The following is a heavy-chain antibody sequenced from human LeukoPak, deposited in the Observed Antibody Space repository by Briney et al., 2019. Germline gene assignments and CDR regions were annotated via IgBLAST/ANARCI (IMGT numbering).Heavy chain of an antibody. J-gene: IGHJ1*01. Sequence: GGSLRLSCAASGFTFSSFAMHWVRQAPGKGLEWVAVISYDGSNKYYADSVKGRFTISRDNSKNTLYLQMNSLRAEDTAVYYCEKARFVAAAGRRYFQHWGQGTLVTVSS. CDR3: EKARFVAAAGRRYFQH. D-gene: IGHD6-13*01. CDR2: ISYDGSNK. V-gene: IGHV3-30*04. CDR1: GFTFSSFA.